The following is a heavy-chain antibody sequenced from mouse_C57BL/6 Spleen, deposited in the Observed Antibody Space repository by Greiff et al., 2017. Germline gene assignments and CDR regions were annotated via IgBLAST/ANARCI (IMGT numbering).Heavy chain of an antibody. CDR2: IWWDGDK. CDR3: ARRGIYYGNYVSWFAD. V-gene: IGHV8-8*01. CDR1: GFSLSTFGMG. J-gene: IGHJ3*01. D-gene: IGHD2-1*01. Sequence: QVTLKVSGPGILQPSQTLSLTCSFSGFSLSTFGMGVGWIRQPSGKGLEWLAHIWWDGDKYYNPAPKSGITISKDTSKNQVFLKIAKVDTADTVTYYCARRGIYYGNYVSWFADWGQGALVTVSA.